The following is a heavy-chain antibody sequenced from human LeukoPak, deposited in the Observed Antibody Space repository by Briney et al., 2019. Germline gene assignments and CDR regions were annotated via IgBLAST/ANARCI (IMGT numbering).Heavy chain of an antibody. CDR1: GFTFSSYA. Sequence: GGSLRLSCAASGFTFSSYAMSWVRQAPGKGLEWVSLISGDGGGTYYADSVKGRFTISRDNSKNSLYLQMNSLRAEDTAVYYCARPQWSNWFDPWGQGTLVTVSS. D-gene: IGHD6-19*01. CDR2: ISGDGGGT. J-gene: IGHJ5*02. V-gene: IGHV3-43*02. CDR3: ARPQWSNWFDP.